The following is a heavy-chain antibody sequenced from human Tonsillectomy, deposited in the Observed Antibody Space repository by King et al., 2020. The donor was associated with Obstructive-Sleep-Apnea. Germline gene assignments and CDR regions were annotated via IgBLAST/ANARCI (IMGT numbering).Heavy chain of an antibody. D-gene: IGHD2-2*02. Sequence: VQLVESGGGVVRPGGSLRLSCAASGFTFRNYGMHWVRKAPGKGLEWVAFVRDAGRNKYYAESVKGRFTISRDNSKNTLYLQMNSLRSEDTALYYCAKDPREIPASSFDYWGQGTLVTVSS. CDR1: GFTFRNYG. CDR3: AKDPREIPASSFDY. J-gene: IGHJ4*02. CDR2: VRDAGRNK. V-gene: IGHV3-30*02.